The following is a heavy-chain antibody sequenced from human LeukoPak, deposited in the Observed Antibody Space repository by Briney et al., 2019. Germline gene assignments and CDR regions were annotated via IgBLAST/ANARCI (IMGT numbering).Heavy chain of an antibody. CDR1: GFAFESFT. D-gene: IGHD5-12*01. J-gene: IGHJ4*02. CDR2: ISDTGRDI. Sequence: GGSLRLSCAGSGFAFESFTMTWVRQAPGKELEWVSLISDTGRDINYADSVRGRFTISRDNTKNSLFLQMDSLRVEDTAIYYCAKGLFSAYDKYLDSWGQGTLVTVSS. V-gene: IGHV3-21*04. CDR3: AKGLFSAYDKYLDS.